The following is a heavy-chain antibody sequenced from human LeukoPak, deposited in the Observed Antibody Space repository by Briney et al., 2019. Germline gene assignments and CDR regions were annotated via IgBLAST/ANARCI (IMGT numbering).Heavy chain of an antibody. V-gene: IGHV3-53*01. CDR3: ARSHRGSSSLSFDI. CDR1: GFTLSSSY. J-gene: IGHJ3*02. CDR2: LYSGGST. D-gene: IGHD1-26*01. Sequence: PGGSLRLSCAASGFTLSSSYMSWVRQAPGKGLEWVSVLYSGGSTYYADSVKGRFTISRDNSKNTLYLQMNSLRAEGTAVYYRARSHRGSSSLSFDIWGQGTKVTVSS.